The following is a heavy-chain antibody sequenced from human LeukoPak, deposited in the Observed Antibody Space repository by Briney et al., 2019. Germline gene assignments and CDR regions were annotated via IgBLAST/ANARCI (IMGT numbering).Heavy chain of an antibody. Sequence: PSETLSLTCTVSGGSVSSGSYYWSWIRQPPGKGLEWIGYIYYSGSTNYNPSLKSRVTISVDTSKNQFSLKLSSVTAADTAVYYCARDRVYTAMVKGMDVWGQGTTVTVSS. J-gene: IGHJ6*02. D-gene: IGHD5-18*01. V-gene: IGHV4-61*01. CDR3: ARDRVYTAMVKGMDV. CDR1: GGSVSSGSYY. CDR2: IYYSGST.